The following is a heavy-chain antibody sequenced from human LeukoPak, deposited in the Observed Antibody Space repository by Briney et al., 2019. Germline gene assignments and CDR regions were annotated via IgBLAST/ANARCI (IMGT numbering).Heavy chain of an antibody. J-gene: IGHJ4*02. Sequence: SETLSLTCAVYGGSFSGYYWSWIRQPPGKGLEWIGEINHSGSTNYNPSLKSRVTISVDTSKNQFSLKLSSVTAADTAVYHCARGVGSGRGFDYWGQGTLVTVSS. CDR3: ARGVGSGRGFDY. CDR1: GGSFSGYY. V-gene: IGHV4-34*01. D-gene: IGHD1-26*01. CDR2: INHSGST.